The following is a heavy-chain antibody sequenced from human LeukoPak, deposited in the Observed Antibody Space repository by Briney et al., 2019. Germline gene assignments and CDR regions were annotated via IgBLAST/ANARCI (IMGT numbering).Heavy chain of an antibody. D-gene: IGHD5-12*01. CDR2: ISWNSGSI. CDR1: GFTFDDYA. J-gene: IGHJ4*02. V-gene: IGHV3-9*01. Sequence: PGRSLRLSSAASGFTFDDYAMHWVRQSPGKGLEWVSGISWNSGSIGYADSVKGRFTISRDNAKNSLYLQMNSLRAEDTALYYCARDLRGSYWGQGTLVTVSS. CDR3: ARDLRGSY.